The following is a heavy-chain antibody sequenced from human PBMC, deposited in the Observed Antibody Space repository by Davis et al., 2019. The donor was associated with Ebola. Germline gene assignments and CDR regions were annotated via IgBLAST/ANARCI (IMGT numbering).Heavy chain of an antibody. J-gene: IGHJ4*02. CDR1: GFTFSSYA. CDR2: TSGSGGST. D-gene: IGHD2-15*01. V-gene: IGHV3-23*01. CDR3: ARDRRYCIGRKCYHLLDN. Sequence: AGSLTLSCAASGFTFSSYAMHWVRQPPGKGLEWVSATSGSGGSTYYADSVKVRFTISRDNSKNTLYLQMNSLRAEDTAVYYCARDRRYCIGRKCYHLLDNWGRGTLVTVSS.